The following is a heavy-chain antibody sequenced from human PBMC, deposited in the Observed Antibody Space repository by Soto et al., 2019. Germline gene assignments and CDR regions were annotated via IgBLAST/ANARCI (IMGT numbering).Heavy chain of an antibody. Sequence: GASVKVSCKASGYSFTNNDVSWVRQATGQGLEWMGWMNPGSGDTGYAQKFQGRVTMTRDISIATAYMELSSLRSDDTAIYYCARMATFGSLNWFDHWGQGTLVTSPQ. D-gene: IGHD3-16*01. CDR1: GYSFTNND. V-gene: IGHV1-8*01. CDR2: MNPGSGDT. J-gene: IGHJ5*02. CDR3: ARMATFGSLNWFDH.